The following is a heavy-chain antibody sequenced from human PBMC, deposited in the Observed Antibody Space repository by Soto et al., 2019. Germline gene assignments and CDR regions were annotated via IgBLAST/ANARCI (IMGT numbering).Heavy chain of an antibody. Sequence: QVQLQESGPGLVKPSQTLSLTCTVSGGSISSGGYYWTWIRQHPGKGLEGIGYNYYSGITYYNPPLKRRVTISLATSKNQFSLKLRSVTAADTAVYYCASGSSIAGLYYGMDVWGQGTTVTVSS. CDR2: NYYSGIT. CDR1: GGSISSGGYY. V-gene: IGHV4-31*03. J-gene: IGHJ6*02. CDR3: ASGSSIAGLYYGMDV. D-gene: IGHD6-6*01.